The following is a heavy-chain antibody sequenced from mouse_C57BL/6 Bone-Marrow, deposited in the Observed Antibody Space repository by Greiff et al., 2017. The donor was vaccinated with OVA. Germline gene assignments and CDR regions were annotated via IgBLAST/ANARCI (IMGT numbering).Heavy chain of an antibody. CDR2: ISSGGSYT. D-gene: IGHD1-1*01. J-gene: IGHJ4*01. CDR3: ARILLYYCGSSYEGYYAMDY. Sequence: EVQLVESGGDLVKPGGSLKLSCAASGFTFSSYGMSWVRQTPDKRLEWVATISSGGSYTYYPHSVKGRFPISSDNAKNTLYLQMSSLKSEDTAMYYGARILLYYCGSSYEGYYAMDYWGQGTSVTVSS. CDR1: GFTFSSYG. V-gene: IGHV5-6*01.